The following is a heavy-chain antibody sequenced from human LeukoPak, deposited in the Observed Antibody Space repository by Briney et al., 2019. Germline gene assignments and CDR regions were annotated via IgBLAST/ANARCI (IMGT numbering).Heavy chain of an antibody. Sequence: GGPLRLSCAASGFTFSDYYMSWIRQAPGKGLEWVSYISSSGSTIYYADSAKGRFTISRDNAKNSLYLQMNSLRAEDTAVYYCARTNYYYYMDVWGKGTTVTVSS. V-gene: IGHV3-11*01. CDR2: ISSSGSTI. D-gene: IGHD1-1*01. CDR3: ARTNYYYYMDV. CDR1: GFTFSDYY. J-gene: IGHJ6*03.